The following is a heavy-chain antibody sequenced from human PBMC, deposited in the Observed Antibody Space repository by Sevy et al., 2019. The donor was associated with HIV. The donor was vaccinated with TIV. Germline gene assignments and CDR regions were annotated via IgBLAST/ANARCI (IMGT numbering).Heavy chain of an antibody. J-gene: IGHJ4*02. CDR3: SREWCTRPHDY. V-gene: IGHV3-23*01. Sequence: GGSLRLSCAASGFAFYDYSMSWIRKAPGPGMERVATLSFGCGKINYADSVKGRFTISGENSKNSCYLQMDNLGVEDTALYYCSREWCTRPHDYWGQGTRVTVSS. CDR2: LSFGCGKI. D-gene: IGHD2-8*02. CDR1: GFAFYDYS.